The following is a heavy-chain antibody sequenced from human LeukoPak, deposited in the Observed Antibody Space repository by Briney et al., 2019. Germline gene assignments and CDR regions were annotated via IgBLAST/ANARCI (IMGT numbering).Heavy chain of an antibody. CDR1: GFTFSDYY. Sequence: GGSLRLSCAASGFTFSDYYMSWLRQAPGKGLEWVSYISSSGSTIYYADSVKGRFTISRDNAKNSLYLQMNSLRAEDTAVYYCARDTRGDFWSGYSTYYYYYGMDVWGQGTTVTVSS. CDR2: ISSSGSTI. V-gene: IGHV3-11*01. D-gene: IGHD3-3*01. J-gene: IGHJ6*02. CDR3: ARDTRGDFWSGYSTYYYYYGMDV.